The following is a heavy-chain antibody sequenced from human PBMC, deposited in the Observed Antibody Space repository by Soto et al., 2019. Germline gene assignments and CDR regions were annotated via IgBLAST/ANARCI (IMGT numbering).Heavy chain of an antibody. CDR3: ARDVSSSIDY. CDR2: INAGDGNT. V-gene: IGHV1-3*01. CDR1: GYTFTGYA. Sequence: QVPLVQSGAEVKEPGASVKVSCKASGYTFTGYALHWVRQAPGQGLEWMGWINAGDGNTKYSQNFQGRVTVTRDTAATTVYMELSSLKSEDTAVYYCARDVSSSIDYWGQGTLVTVSS. J-gene: IGHJ4*02. D-gene: IGHD2-2*01.